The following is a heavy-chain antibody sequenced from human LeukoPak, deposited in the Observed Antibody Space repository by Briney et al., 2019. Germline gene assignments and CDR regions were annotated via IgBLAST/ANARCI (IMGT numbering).Heavy chain of an antibody. CDR2: ISYDGSNK. CDR3: ARLGDLGRAALGEPTEGFDY. J-gene: IGHJ4*02. V-gene: IGHV3-30-3*01. CDR1: GFTFSSYA. D-gene: IGHD2-21*01. Sequence: PGGSLRLSCAASGFTFSSYAMHWVRQAPGKGLEWVAVISYDGSNKYYADSVKGRFTISRDNSKNTLYLQMNSLRAEDTAVYYCARLGDLGRAALGEPTEGFDYWGQGTLVTVSS.